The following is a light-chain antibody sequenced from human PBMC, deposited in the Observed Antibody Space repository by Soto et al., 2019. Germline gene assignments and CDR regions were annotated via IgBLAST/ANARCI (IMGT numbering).Light chain of an antibody. Sequence: QSALTQPASVSGSPGQSITISCTGTSSDVGSYNLVSWYQQHPGKAPKLMIYEVSKRPSGVSNRFSGSKSGNTASLTISGLQAEDEADYYCCSYAGSSPPLIFGIWTKINVL. V-gene: IGLV2-23*02. CDR3: CSYAGSSPPLI. CDR1: SSDVGSYNL. J-gene: IGLJ1*01. CDR2: EVS.